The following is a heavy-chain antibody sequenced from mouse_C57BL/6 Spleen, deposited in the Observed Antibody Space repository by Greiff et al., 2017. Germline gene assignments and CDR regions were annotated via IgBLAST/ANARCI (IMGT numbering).Heavy chain of an antibody. Sequence: VQLQQSGPELVKPGASVKISCKASGYAFSSSWMNWVKQRPGKGLEWIGRIYPGDGDTNYNGKFKGKATLTADKSSSTAYMQLSSLTSEDSAVYFCAREVWYFDVWGTGTTVTVSS. CDR2: IYPGDGDT. CDR3: AREVWYFDV. V-gene: IGHV1-82*01. CDR1: GYAFSSSW. J-gene: IGHJ1*03.